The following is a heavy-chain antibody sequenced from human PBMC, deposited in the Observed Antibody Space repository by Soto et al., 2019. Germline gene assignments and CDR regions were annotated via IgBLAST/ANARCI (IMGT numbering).Heavy chain of an antibody. CDR1: GFTFSDYY. CDR2: ISSDSGTR. V-gene: IGHV3-11*01. Sequence: GGSLRLSCAAPGFTFSDYYMSWIRQAPGKGLEWVSYISSDSGTRYNADSVKGRFSISRDNAKNSLYLQMNSLRVEDTALYFCAKYYIVATTHYYYYYYMDVWGKGTTVTVSS. D-gene: IGHD5-12*01. CDR3: AKYYIVATTHYYYYYYMDV. J-gene: IGHJ6*03.